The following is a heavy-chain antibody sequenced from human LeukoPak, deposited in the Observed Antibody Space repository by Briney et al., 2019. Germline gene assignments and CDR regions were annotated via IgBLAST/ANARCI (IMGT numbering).Heavy chain of an antibody. J-gene: IGHJ4*02. CDR1: GYTFTGYY. CDR3: ARPQNSSSWYEGDY. CDR2: INPNSGGT. Sequence: GASVKVSCKASGYTFTGYYMHWVRQALGQGLEWMGWINPNSGGTNYAQKFQGRVTMTRDTSISTAYMELSRLRSDDTAVYYCARPQNSSSWYEGDYWGQGTLVTVSS. V-gene: IGHV1-2*02. D-gene: IGHD6-13*01.